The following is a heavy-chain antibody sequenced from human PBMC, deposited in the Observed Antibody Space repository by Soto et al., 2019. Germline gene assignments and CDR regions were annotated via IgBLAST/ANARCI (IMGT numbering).Heavy chain of an antibody. CDR1: GDSVSSNSAT. J-gene: IGHJ4*02. D-gene: IGHD1-7*01. Sequence: SQTLSLTCAISGDSVSSNSATWNWIRRSPSRGLEWLGRTYYRSKWYNDYAVSVISRITVNPDTSMNQFSLHLDSVTPEDTAVYYCATGNYYFDNWGQGTLVTVSS. CDR2: TYYRSKWYN. CDR3: ATGNYYFDN. V-gene: IGHV6-1*01.